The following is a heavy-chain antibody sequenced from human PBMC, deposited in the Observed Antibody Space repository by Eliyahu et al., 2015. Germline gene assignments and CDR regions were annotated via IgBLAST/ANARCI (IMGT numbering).Heavy chain of an antibody. CDR2: XXPIFKTP. D-gene: IGHD2-21*02. Sequence: EVKMPGSSVRVSCKASGDTFSTHVFSWVRQAPGXGXEWLGGXXPIFKTPTYAQNXXDXLTITADEFTRTSYMELTSLRSDDTAVYYCTTGDDCGGDCFRYYFDYWGQGALVTVSS. J-gene: IGHJ4*02. V-gene: IGHV1-69*01. CDR1: GDTFSTHV. CDR3: TTGDDCGGDCFRYYFDY.